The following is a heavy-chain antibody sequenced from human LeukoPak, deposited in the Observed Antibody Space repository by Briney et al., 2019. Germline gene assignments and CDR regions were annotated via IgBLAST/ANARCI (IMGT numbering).Heavy chain of an antibody. CDR3: ARDYRAPRIVGATTRPHWFDP. Sequence: ASVKVSCKASGGTFSSYAISWVRQAPGQGLEWMGGIIPIFGTANYAQKFQGRVTITADKSTSTAYMELSSLRSEDTAVYYCARDYRAPRIVGATTRPHWFDPWGQGTLVTVSS. J-gene: IGHJ5*02. V-gene: IGHV1-69*06. CDR1: GGTFSSYA. CDR2: IIPIFGTA. D-gene: IGHD1-26*01.